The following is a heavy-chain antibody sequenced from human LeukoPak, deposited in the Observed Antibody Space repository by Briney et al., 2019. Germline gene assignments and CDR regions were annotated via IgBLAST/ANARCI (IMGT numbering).Heavy chain of an antibody. Sequence: PSETLSLPCRVSGGPVSGHYWSWIRQPPGKGLEWIGYVHSSGSTSYNPSLKSRVTILVDTSKNQFSLKLTSVTAADTAVYYCARVGDTSSYYYYFDYWGQGTLVTASS. D-gene: IGHD3-22*01. CDR1: GGPVSGHY. V-gene: IGHV4-59*02. J-gene: IGHJ4*02. CDR2: VHSSGST. CDR3: ARVGDTSSYYYYFDY.